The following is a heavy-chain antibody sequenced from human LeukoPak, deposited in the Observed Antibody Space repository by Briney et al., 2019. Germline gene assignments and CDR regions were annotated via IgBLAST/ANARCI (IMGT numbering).Heavy chain of an antibody. J-gene: IGHJ4*02. Sequence: PSETLSLTCTVSGGSISSYYWSWIRQPPGKGLEWIGYISYSGSTNYNPSLKSRVTISVDTSKNQFSLKLSSVTAADTAVYYCASLGAAMAFDYWGQGTLDTVSS. CDR2: ISYSGST. CDR3: ASLGAAMAFDY. CDR1: GGSISSYY. V-gene: IGHV4-59*01. D-gene: IGHD5-18*01.